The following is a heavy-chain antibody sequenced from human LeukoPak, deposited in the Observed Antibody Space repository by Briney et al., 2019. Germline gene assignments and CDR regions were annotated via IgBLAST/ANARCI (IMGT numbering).Heavy chain of an antibody. Sequence: GGSLRLSCAASGFTFDDYAMYWVRQAPGKGLEWVSGISWNSGSIGYADSVKGRFTISRDNAKNSLYLQMNSLRAEDTALYYCARDAAGRYRLPDYWGQGTLVTVSS. D-gene: IGHD1-26*01. J-gene: IGHJ4*02. CDR2: ISWNSGSI. CDR3: ARDAAGRYRLPDY. CDR1: GFTFDDYA. V-gene: IGHV3-9*01.